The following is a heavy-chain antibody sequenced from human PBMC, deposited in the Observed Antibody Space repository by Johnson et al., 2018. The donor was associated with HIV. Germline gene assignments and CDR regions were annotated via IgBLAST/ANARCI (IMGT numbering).Heavy chain of an antibody. V-gene: IGHV3-11*04. CDR1: GFTVSSNY. CDR2: ITSSGSTL. Sequence: MLLVESGGGLVQPGGSLRLSCAASGFTVSSNYMSWIRQAPGKGLEWVSYITSSGSTLYYADSVKGRFTISRDNAKKPLYLQMNSLRAEDTAVYYCARVRQLGRGDAFDIWGQGTMVTVSS. D-gene: IGHD6-6*01. J-gene: IGHJ3*02. CDR3: ARVRQLGRGDAFDI.